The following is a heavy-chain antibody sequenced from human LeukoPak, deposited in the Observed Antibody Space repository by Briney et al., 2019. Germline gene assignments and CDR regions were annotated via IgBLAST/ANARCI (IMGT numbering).Heavy chain of an antibody. CDR1: GFTSNSYS. V-gene: IGHV3-48*01. D-gene: IGHD1-26*01. Sequence: GGSLRLSCAASGFTSNSYSMNWVRQAPGKGLEWISYISTSSSTIYYADSVKGRFTISRDNSKNTLYLQMNNLRAEDTAMYYCAREMYSGMYNDAFDIWGQGTKVTVSS. CDR2: ISTSSSTI. J-gene: IGHJ3*02. CDR3: AREMYSGMYNDAFDI.